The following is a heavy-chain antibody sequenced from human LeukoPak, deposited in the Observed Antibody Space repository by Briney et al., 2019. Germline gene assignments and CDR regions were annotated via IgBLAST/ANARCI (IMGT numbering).Heavy chain of an antibody. D-gene: IGHD3-16*01. Sequence: KGGESLKISCKVSGYRFSSYWINWVRQLPGKGLEWMGVIFPGDSDTTYSPSFQGQVTISADKSISTAYLQWASLKASDTAMYYCATLRRSFDYWGQRTLVTASS. CDR3: ATLRRSFDY. V-gene: IGHV5-51*01. CDR1: GYRFSSYW. CDR2: IFPGDSDT. J-gene: IGHJ4*02.